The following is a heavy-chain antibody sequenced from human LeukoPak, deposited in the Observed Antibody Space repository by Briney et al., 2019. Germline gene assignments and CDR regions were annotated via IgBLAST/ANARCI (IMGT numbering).Heavy chain of an antibody. CDR1: GFTFSSYW. Sequence: HPGGSLRLSCAASGFTFSSYWMHWVRQAPGKGLVWVSRINSDGSSTSYADSVKGRFTISRDNAKNTLYLQMNSLRAEDTAVYYCARDRIYNWNYVPFDYWGQGTLVTVSS. V-gene: IGHV3-74*01. D-gene: IGHD1-7*01. J-gene: IGHJ4*02. CDR3: ARDRIYNWNYVPFDY. CDR2: INSDGSST.